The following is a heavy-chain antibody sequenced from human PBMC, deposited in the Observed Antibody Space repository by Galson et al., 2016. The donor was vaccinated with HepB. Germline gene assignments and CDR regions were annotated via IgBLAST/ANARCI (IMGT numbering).Heavy chain of an antibody. CDR1: GDSVTSGFYY. V-gene: IGHV4-61*01. D-gene: IGHD6-13*01. J-gene: IGHJ4*02. Sequence: SETLSLTCTVSGDSVTSGFYYWSWIRQFPGRDLEWIGHIYHSGITNYNPSLESRVTITIDVSKNQFSLKLPSVTAADTAVYYCARVPFGSSWYIDYWGQGTLVTVSS. CDR3: ARVPFGSSWYIDY. CDR2: IYHSGIT.